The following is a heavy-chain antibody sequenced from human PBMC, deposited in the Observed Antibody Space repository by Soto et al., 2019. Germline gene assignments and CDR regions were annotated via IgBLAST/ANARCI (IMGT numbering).Heavy chain of an antibody. J-gene: IGHJ4*02. CDR3: AKGSSTSRPYFFDS. Sequence: PGGSLRLSCAASGSTFSSYAMAWVRQAPGQGLEWVSAITGGGGDTYHADSVKGRFTISRDNSKNTLYLQMNSLRADDTAVYYCAKGSSTSRPYFFDSWGPGILVTVSS. V-gene: IGHV3-23*01. CDR2: ITGGGGDT. CDR1: GSTFSSYA. D-gene: IGHD2-2*01.